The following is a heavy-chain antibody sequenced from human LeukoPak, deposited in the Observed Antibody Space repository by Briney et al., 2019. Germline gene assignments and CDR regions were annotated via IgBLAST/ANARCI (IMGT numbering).Heavy chain of an antibody. CDR3: AGVKTGYSNHYYYYGMDV. Sequence: GGSLRLSCAASGFTFSSYWMHWVRQAPGKGLVWVSRINNDGRTTTYADSVKGRFTISRDNAKNTLYLQMNILRTEDTAVYYCAGVKTGYSNHYYYYGMDVWGQGTTVTVSS. CDR2: INNDGRTT. J-gene: IGHJ6*02. D-gene: IGHD4-11*01. CDR1: GFTFSSYW. V-gene: IGHV3-74*03.